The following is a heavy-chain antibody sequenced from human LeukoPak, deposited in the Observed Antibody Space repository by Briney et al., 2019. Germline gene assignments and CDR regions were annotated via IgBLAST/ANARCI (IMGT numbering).Heavy chain of an antibody. CDR3: ARGGRSDYYFFDC. CDR1: GGSFTTYF. J-gene: IGHJ4*02. Sequence: SETLSLTCTVSGGSFTTYFWSWIRQPAGKGLEWIGRIYTSGNTNYNPSLKSRVTMSVDTSNNQFSLKLTSVTAADTAVYFCARGGRSDYYFFDCWGQGTLVTVSS. V-gene: IGHV4-4*07. CDR2: IYTSGNT. D-gene: IGHD3-22*01.